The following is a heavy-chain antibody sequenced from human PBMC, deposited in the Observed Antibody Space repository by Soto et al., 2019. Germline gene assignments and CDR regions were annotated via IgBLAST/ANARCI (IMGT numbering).Heavy chain of an antibody. Sequence: GASVKVSCKASGYTFTSYDINWVRQATGQGLEWMGWMNPNSGNTGYAQKFQGRVTMTRNTSISTAYMELSSLRSEDTAVYYCATSWGPGYCYGMDVWGQGTTVTVS. D-gene: IGHD3-16*01. J-gene: IGHJ6*02. CDR2: MNPNSGNT. CDR1: GYTFTSYD. V-gene: IGHV1-8*01. CDR3: ATSWGPGYCYGMDV.